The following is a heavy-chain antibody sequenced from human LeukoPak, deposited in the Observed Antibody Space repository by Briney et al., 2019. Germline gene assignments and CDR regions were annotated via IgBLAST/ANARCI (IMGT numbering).Heavy chain of an antibody. D-gene: IGHD6-13*01. CDR2: IIPILGIA. J-gene: IGHJ6*02. V-gene: IGHV1-69*04. CDR1: GGTFSSYA. CDR3: ARDNSSSWTIYYYYGMDV. Sequence: SVKVSCKASGGTFSSYAISWVRQAPGQGLEWMGRIIPILGIANYAQKFQGRVTTTADKSTSTAYMELSSLRSEDTAVYYCARDNSSSWTIYYYYGMDVWGQGTTVTASS.